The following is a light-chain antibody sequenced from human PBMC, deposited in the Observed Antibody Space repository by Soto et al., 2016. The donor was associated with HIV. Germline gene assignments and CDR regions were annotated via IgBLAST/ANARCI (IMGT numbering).Light chain of an antibody. J-gene: IGKJ4*01. Sequence: DIVMTQSPLSLPVTPGESASISCRSSQSLLHSDGYNYLDWYLQKPGQSPQLLIYLGSNRASGVPDRFSGSGSGTDFTLKISRVEADDVGVYYCMQALQTPLTFGGGTKVETK. V-gene: IGKV2-28*01. CDR3: MQALQTPLT. CDR1: QSLLHSDGYNY. CDR2: LGS.